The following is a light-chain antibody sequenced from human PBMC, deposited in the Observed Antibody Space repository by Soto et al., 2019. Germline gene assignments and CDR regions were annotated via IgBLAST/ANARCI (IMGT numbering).Light chain of an antibody. V-gene: IGKV3-11*01. CDR2: DVS. Sequence: STQSPPTLTLPPGAIPTLSCSSSQTFSSYLGCYQHKPGQAPRILIYDVSSRATGIPARFSGSGSGTDFSLTIRRLETEDFAVYYCQQSSNWPPEINLGKGKRLEIK. CDR1: QTFSSY. J-gene: IGKJ5*01. CDR3: QQSSNWPPEIN.